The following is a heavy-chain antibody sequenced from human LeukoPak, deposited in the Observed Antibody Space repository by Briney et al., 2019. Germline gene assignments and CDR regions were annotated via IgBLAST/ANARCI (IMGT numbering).Heavy chain of an antibody. CDR3: ARTQYQGDDAFDI. J-gene: IGHJ3*02. CDR1: GFTVSSKY. V-gene: IGHV3-66*02. Sequence: GGSLRLSCAASGFTVSSKYMSWVRQAPGKGLEWVSVIYSGGSTYYADSVKGRFTISRDNSKNTLYLQMNSLRAEDTAVYYCARTQYQGDDAFDIWGQGTMVTVSS. CDR2: IYSGGST. D-gene: IGHD2-2*01.